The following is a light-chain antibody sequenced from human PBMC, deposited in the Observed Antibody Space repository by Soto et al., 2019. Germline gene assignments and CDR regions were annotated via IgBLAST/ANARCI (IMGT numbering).Light chain of an antibody. CDR3: QQYLSLPIT. J-gene: IGKJ5*01. CDR2: GAS. CDR1: QSVSSSY. V-gene: IGKV3-20*01. Sequence: EIVLTQSPGTLSLSPGERATLSCRASQSVSSSYLAWYQQKPGQAPRLLIYGASNRATGIPDRFSGSGSGTDFSLTISRVEPEDFAVYYCQQYLSLPITFGQGTRLEI.